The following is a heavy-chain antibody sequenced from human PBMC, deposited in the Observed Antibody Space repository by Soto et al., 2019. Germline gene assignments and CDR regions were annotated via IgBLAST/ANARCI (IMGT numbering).Heavy chain of an antibody. CDR1: GGSVTSDEDY. CDR3: ATESGSTYGYFDH. CDR2: ISNSGST. V-gene: IGHV4-30-4*01. D-gene: IGHD5-18*01. J-gene: IGHJ4*02. Sequence: LSLTCTVSGGSVTSDEDYWTWIRQSPGKGLEWIGYISNSGSTGYNPSLKTRLSMSVDRSKNQFTLRLTSVTAADTAVYFCATESGSTYGYFDHWGQGTQVTVSS.